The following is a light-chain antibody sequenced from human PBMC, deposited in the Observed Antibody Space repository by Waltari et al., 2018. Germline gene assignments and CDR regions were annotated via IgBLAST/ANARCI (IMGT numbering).Light chain of an antibody. CDR3: CSYAGNSASV. CDR2: EVN. J-gene: IGLJ1*01. V-gene: IGLV2-23*02. CDR1: SSDVGNYNL. Sequence: QSALTQPASVSGSPGQSITISCTGTSSDVGNYNLFSWYQQHPGKAPKRMIYEVNKRPAGVSNRFSGSKSGNTAFLTSSGLQAEDEADYYCCSYAGNSASVFGTGTRVTVL.